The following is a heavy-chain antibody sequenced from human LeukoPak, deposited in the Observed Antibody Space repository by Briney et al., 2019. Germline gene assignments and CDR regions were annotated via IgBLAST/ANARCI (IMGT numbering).Heavy chain of an antibody. CDR2: IRSKANSYAT. Sequence: PGGSLRLSCAASGFIFSGSAMHWVRQPSGRGLEWVGRIRSKANSYATAYAASVKGRFTISRDDSKNTAYLQMNSLKTEDTAVYYCTRHGGYGSASTGFDYWGQGTLVTVSS. CDR1: GFIFSGSA. J-gene: IGHJ4*02. D-gene: IGHD3-10*01. V-gene: IGHV3-73*01. CDR3: TRHGGYGSASTGFDY.